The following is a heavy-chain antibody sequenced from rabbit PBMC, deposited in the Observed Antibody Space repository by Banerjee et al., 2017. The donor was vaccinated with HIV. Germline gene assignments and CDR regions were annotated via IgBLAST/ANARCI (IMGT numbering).Heavy chain of an antibody. V-gene: IGHV1S45*01. J-gene: IGHJ4*01. CDR3: ARDLSGVIGWNLNL. CDR2: FYTGGSGST. D-gene: IGHD1-1*01. CDR1: GIDFSSYNY. Sequence: QQQLEESGGGLVKPGGTLTLTCKASGIDFSSYNYMCWVRQAPGKGLEWIACFYTGGSGSTYYASWAKGRFTIPQTSSTTVTLQMTSLTAADTATYFCARDLSGVIGWNLNLWGPGTLVTVS.